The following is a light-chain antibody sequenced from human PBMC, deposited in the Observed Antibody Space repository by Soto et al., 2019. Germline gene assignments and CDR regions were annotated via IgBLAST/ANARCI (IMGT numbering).Light chain of an antibody. CDR3: QQYDSSPWT. J-gene: IGKJ1*01. CDR1: QDIRSNY. CDR2: GAS. Sequence: ETVLTQSPGTLSLSPGERATLSCRASQDIRSNYLAWYRQTPGQAPRLLIYGASKRASGIADRFSGSGSGTEFTLIISRLEPEDFELYYCQQYDSSPWTFGQGTKVEIK. V-gene: IGKV3-20*01.